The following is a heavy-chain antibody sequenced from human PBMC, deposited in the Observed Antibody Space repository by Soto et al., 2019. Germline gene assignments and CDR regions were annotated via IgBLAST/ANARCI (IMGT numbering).Heavy chain of an antibody. J-gene: IGHJ4*02. Sequence: GGSLRLSCAASGFTFSSFAMHWVRQAPGKGLEWVTVISFDGTNKYYADSVKGRFTTSRDNSKNTLYLQMNSLRADDTAVYSCAKDRSLHTITSLDYWGQGTLVTVSS. V-gene: IGHV3-30*18. CDR3: AKDRSLHTITSLDY. CDR1: GFTFSSFA. CDR2: ISFDGTNK. D-gene: IGHD2-2*01.